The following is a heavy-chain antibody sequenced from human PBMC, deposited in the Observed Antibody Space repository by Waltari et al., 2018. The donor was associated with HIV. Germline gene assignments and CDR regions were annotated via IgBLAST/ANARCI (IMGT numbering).Heavy chain of an antibody. V-gene: IGHV4-38-2*02. CDR2: IYRSVTT. D-gene: IGHD3-22*01. J-gene: IGHJ3*02. CDR3: ARDQDYYDSSGYTSYAFDI. CDR1: ASSISRNYY. Sequence: QVLLQESGPRLVKSSETLSLTCTVSASSISRNYYWGWIRQAQGKGLEWIGSIYRSVTTYYNPSFKTLVTISVNMSKNQYSLKLSSLTAADTAVYYCARDQDYYDSSGYTSYAFDIWGRGTMIIVSS.